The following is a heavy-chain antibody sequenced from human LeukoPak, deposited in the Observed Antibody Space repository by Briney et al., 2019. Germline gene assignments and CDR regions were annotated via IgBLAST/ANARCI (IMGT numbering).Heavy chain of an antibody. CDR3: ARGRVKVDSSGRLPDY. CDR1: GYTFTGYY. CDR2: INPNSGGT. D-gene: IGHD3-22*01. Sequence: GASVKVSCKASGYTFTGYYMHWVRQAPGQGLGWMGWINPNSGGTNYAQKFQGRVTMTRDTSISTAYMELSRLRSDDTAVYYCARGRVKVDSSGRLPDYWGQGTLVTVSS. J-gene: IGHJ4*02. V-gene: IGHV1-2*02.